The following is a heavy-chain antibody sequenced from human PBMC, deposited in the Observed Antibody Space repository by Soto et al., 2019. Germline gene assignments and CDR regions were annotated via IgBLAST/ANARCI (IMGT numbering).Heavy chain of an antibody. J-gene: IGHJ3*02. CDR1: GFTFSSYA. Sequence: EVQLLESGGGLVQPGGSLRLSCAASGFTFSSYAMSWVRQAPGKGLGWVSAISGSGGSTYYADSVKGRFTISRDNSKNTLYLQMNSLRAEDTAVYYCAKDLHPQWLVQYAFDIWGQGTMVTVSS. D-gene: IGHD6-19*01. V-gene: IGHV3-23*01. CDR3: AKDLHPQWLVQYAFDI. CDR2: ISGSGGST.